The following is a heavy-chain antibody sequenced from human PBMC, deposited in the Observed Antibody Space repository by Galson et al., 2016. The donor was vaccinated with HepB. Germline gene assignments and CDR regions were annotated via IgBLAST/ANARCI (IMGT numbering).Heavy chain of an antibody. CDR3: ATGIVVAGRMYYYYMDV. D-gene: IGHD6-19*01. CDR2: IYYTGST. V-gene: IGHV4-39*01. CDR1: GDSISGTNYY. Sequence: ETLSLTCNVSGDSISGTNYYWGWIRQPPGRGLEWIGSIYYTGSTNYSPSLESRVTISVDTSKNHLSLSLSSVTAADTAVYYCATGIVVAGRMYYYYMDVWGKGASVTVSS. J-gene: IGHJ6*03.